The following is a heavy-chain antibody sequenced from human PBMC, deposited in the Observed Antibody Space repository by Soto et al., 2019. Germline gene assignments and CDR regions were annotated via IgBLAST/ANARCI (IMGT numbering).Heavy chain of an antibody. D-gene: IGHD6-13*01. V-gene: IGHV4-34*01. CDR2: INHSGST. J-gene: IGHJ4*02. CDR3: ARGGIAAAPGLPSYYFDY. CDR1: GGSFSGYY. Sequence: QSQTLSLTFAVYGGSFSGYYWSWIRQPPGKGLEWIGEINHSGSTNYNPSLKSRVTISVDTSKNQFSLKLSSVTAADTAVYYCARGGIAAAPGLPSYYFDYWGQGTLVTVSS.